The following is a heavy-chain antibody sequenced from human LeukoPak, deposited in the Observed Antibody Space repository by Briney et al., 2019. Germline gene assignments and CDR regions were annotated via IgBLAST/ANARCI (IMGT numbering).Heavy chain of an antibody. Sequence: SETLSLTCTVSGGSISSYYWSWIRQPPGKGLEWIGYMYYSGSTNYNPSLKSRVTISVDTSKNQFSLKLSSVTAADTAVYYCARQGGSGYFDYWGQGILVTVSS. CDR3: ARQGGSGYFDY. CDR1: GGSISSYY. V-gene: IGHV4-59*08. CDR2: MYYSGST. D-gene: IGHD5-12*01. J-gene: IGHJ4*02.